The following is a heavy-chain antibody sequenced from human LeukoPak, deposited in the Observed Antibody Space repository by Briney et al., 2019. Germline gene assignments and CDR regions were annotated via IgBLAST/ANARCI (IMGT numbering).Heavy chain of an antibody. CDR1: GSTFDDYG. D-gene: IGHD5-12*01. CDR3: ARGASMGGYDYFDY. Sequence: GGSLRLSCAASGSTFDDYGMSWVRQAPGKGLEWVSGINWNGGSTGYADSVKGRFTISRDNAKNSLYLQMNSLRAEDTALYYCARGASMGGYDYFDYWGQGTLVTVSS. CDR2: INWNGGST. V-gene: IGHV3-20*04. J-gene: IGHJ4*02.